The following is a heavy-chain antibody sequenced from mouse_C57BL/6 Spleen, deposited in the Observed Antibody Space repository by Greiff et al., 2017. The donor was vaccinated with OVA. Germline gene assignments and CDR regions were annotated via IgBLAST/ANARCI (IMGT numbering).Heavy chain of an antibody. J-gene: IGHJ4*01. D-gene: IGHD1-1*01. CDR3: ARSDGSSYSYYAMDY. V-gene: IGHV1-55*01. Sequence: QVQLQQPGAELVKPGASVKMSCKASGYTFTSYWITWVKQRPGQGLEWIGDLYPGSGSTNYNEKFKSKATLTVDTSSSTAYMQLSSLTSEDSAVYYCARSDGSSYSYYAMDYWGQGTSVTVSS. CDR1: GYTFTSYW. CDR2: LYPGSGST.